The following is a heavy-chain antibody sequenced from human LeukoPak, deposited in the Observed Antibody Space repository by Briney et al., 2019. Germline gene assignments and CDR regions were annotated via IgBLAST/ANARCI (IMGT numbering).Heavy chain of an antibody. V-gene: IGHV1-2*02. J-gene: IGHJ4*02. CDR2: INPNSGGT. Sequence: GASVKVSCKASGYTFTGYYMHWVRQAPGQGLEWMGWINPNSGGTNYAQKFQGRVTMTRDTSISTAYMELGRLRTDDTAVYYCARESEQWLVRGIGYWGQGTLVTVSS. D-gene: IGHD6-19*01. CDR1: GYTFTGYY. CDR3: ARESEQWLVRGIGY.